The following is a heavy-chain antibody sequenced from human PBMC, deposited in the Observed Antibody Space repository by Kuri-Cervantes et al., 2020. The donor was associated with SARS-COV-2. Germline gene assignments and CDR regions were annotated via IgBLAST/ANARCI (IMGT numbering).Heavy chain of an antibody. Sequence: GESLKISCAASGFTFSSYSMNWVHQAPGKGLEWVSSISSSSSYIYYADSVKGRFTISRDNAKNSLYLQMNSLRAEDTAVYYCARGGGRIVVVPAAMYYYGMDVWGQGTTVTVSS. CDR1: GFTFSSYS. CDR3: ARGGGRIVVVPAAMYYYGMDV. CDR2: ISSSSSYI. D-gene: IGHD2-2*01. V-gene: IGHV3-21*01. J-gene: IGHJ6*02.